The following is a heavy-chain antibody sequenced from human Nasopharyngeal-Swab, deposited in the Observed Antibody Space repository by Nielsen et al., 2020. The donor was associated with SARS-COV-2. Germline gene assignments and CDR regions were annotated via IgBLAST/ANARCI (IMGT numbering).Heavy chain of an antibody. CDR3: AGTYGDYVSVWFDP. D-gene: IGHD4-17*01. CDR2: INHSGST. J-gene: IGHJ5*02. CDR1: GGSFSGYY. Sequence: SETLSLTCAVYGGSFSGYYWSWIRQPPGKGLEWIGEINHSGSTNYNPSLKSRVTISVDTSKNQFSLKLSSVTAADTAGYYCAGTYGDYVSVWFDPWGQGTLVTVSS. V-gene: IGHV4-34*01.